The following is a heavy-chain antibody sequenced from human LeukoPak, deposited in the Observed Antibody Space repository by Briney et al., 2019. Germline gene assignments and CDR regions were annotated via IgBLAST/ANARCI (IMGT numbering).Heavy chain of an antibody. D-gene: IGHD5-18*01. CDR2: INTNTGNP. CDR1: GYTFTSYA. Sequence: ASVKVSCKASGYTFTSYAMNWVRQAPGQGLEWMGWINTNTGNPTYAQGFTGRFVFSLDTSVSTAYLQISSLKAEDTAVYYCARVVDTAMVNWFDPWGQGTLVTVSS. J-gene: IGHJ5*02. CDR3: ARVVDTAMVNWFDP. V-gene: IGHV7-4-1*02.